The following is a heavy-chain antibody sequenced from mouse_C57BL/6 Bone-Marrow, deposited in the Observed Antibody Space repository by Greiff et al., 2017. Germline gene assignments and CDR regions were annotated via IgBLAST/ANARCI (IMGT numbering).Heavy chain of an antibody. CDR2: IYPRSGNT. CDR1: GYTFTDYY. J-gene: IGHJ4*01. Sequence: VQLQQSGPELVKPGASVKISCKASGYTFTDYYMNWVKQRTGQGLEWIGEIYPRSGNTYYNEKFKGKATLTADKSSSTAYMELRSLTSEDSAVYFCARSSYYGSSRYYAMDYWGQGTSVTVSS. D-gene: IGHD1-1*01. CDR3: ARSSYYGSSRYYAMDY. V-gene: IGHV1-83*01.